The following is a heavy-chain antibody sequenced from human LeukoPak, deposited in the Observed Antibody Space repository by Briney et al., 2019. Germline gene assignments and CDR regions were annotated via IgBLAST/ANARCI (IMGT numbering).Heavy chain of an antibody. Sequence: SETLSLTCTVSGGSISSYYWSWIRQPPGKGLEWIGYIYYSGSINYNPSLKSRVTISVDTSKNQFSLKLSSVTAADTAVYYCARGLRYFDWLLSLYAFDIWGQGTMVTVSS. CDR3: ARGLRYFDWLLSLYAFDI. CDR2: IYYSGSI. CDR1: GGSISSYY. D-gene: IGHD3-9*01. J-gene: IGHJ3*02. V-gene: IGHV4-59*01.